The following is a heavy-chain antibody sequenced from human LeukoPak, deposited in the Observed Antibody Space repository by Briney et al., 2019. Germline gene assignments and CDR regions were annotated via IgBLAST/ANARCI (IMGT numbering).Heavy chain of an antibody. CDR1: GFIFSDYY. D-gene: IGHD4-11*01. V-gene: IGHV3-11*03. CDR2: IDGSSSRT. Sequence: GGSLRLSCAASGFIFSDYYMSWMRQAPGKGLEWLSYIDGSSSRTNYADSVKGRFTISRDNVKNSLYLQMNSLRAEDTAVYFCARRGTDYCTPSSCHPNWFAPWGQGTQVTVSS. CDR3: ARRGTDYCTPSSCHPNWFAP. J-gene: IGHJ5*02.